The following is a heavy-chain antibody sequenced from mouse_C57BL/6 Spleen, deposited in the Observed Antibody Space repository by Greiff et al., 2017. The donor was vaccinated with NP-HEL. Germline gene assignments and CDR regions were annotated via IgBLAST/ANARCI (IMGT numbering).Heavy chain of an antibody. CDR3: AKNWGITTRPYYYAMDY. D-gene: IGHD2-4*01. V-gene: IGHV2-5*01. CDR1: GFSLTSYG. CDR2: IWRGGST. Sequence: VQLQQSGPGLVQPSQSLSITCTVSGFSLTSYGVHWVRQSPGKGLEWLGVIWRGGSTDYNAAFMSRLSITKDNSKSQVFFKMNSLQADDTAIYYCAKNWGITTRPYYYAMDYWGQGTSVTVSS. J-gene: IGHJ4*01.